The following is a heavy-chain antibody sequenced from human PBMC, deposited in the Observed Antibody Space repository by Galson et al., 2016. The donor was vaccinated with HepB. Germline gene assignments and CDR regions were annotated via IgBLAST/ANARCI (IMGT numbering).Heavy chain of an antibody. CDR3: ARHRGVNGGELQY. CDR1: GYSFLTYW. D-gene: IGHD3-10*01. CDR2: IYPGDSDA. V-gene: IGHV5-51*01. Sequence: QSGAEVKKPGESLRISCKASGYSFLTYWIGWVRQMPGKGLEWMGSIYPGDSDARYRASFQGQVTISVDNSISTASLQWSSLKTSDTATYYCARHRGVNGGELQYWGQGTLVTVSS. J-gene: IGHJ4*02.